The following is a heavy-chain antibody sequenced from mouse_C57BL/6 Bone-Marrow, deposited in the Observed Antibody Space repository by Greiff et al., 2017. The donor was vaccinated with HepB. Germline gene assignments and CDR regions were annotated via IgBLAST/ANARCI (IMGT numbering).Heavy chain of an antibody. V-gene: IGHV5-17*01. CDR3: ARWLTGTFYAMDY. D-gene: IGHD4-1*01. CDR1: GFTFSDYG. J-gene: IGHJ4*01. CDR2: ISSGSSTI. Sequence: EVQLQESGGGLVKPGGSLKLSCAASGFTFSDYGMHWVRQAPEKGLEWVAYISSGSSTIYYADTVKGRFTISRDNAKNTLFLQMTSLRSEDTAMYYCARWLTGTFYAMDYWGQGTSVTVSS.